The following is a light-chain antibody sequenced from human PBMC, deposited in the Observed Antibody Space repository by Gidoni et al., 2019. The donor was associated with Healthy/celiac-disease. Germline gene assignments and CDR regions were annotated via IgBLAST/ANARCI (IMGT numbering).Light chain of an antibody. CDR1: QSVSSSY. V-gene: IGKV3-20*01. Sequence: EILLTQSPGTLSLSPGERATLSCRASQSVSSSYLAWYQQKPGQAPRLLIYGASSRATGIPERFSGSGSGTDFTLTISRLEPEDFAVYYCQQYGSSPLTFGGGTKVEIK. CDR3: QQYGSSPLT. J-gene: IGKJ4*01. CDR2: GAS.